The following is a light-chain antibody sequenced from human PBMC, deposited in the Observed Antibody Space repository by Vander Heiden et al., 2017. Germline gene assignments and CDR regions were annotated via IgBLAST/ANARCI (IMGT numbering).Light chain of an antibody. CDR2: DAS. Sequence: ESVLTQSPATLSLSPGERATLACRASQGVSSYLAWYQQKPGQAPRLLIYDASNRATGIPARFSGSGSGTDFTLTISSLEPEDFAVYYCQQRSNWPWTFGQGTKVEIK. CDR3: QQRSNWPWT. CDR1: QGVSSY. V-gene: IGKV3-11*01. J-gene: IGKJ1*01.